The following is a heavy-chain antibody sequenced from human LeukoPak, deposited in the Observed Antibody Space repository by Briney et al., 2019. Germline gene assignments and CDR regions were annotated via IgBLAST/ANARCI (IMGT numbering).Heavy chain of an antibody. D-gene: IGHD6-25*01. Sequence: GGSLRLSCVASGFPFSSYGMHWVSQAPGKGLEWVAVIWSVGGAEYYADSVKGRFTISRDNAKNTLYLQMNSLRLEDTAVYYCARENLAAAADYWGLGTVVTVSS. CDR3: ARENLAAAADY. J-gene: IGHJ4*02. CDR2: IWSVGGAE. CDR1: GFPFSSYG. V-gene: IGHV3-33*01.